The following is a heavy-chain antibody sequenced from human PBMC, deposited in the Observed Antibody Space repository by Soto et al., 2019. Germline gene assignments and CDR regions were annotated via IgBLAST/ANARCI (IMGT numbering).Heavy chain of an antibody. CDR1: GYTFSDYY. D-gene: IGHD5-12*01. Sequence: QVQLVQSGAEVKKPGASVTVSCKASGYTFSDYYLHWVRQAPGQGPEWMGRINPNSGDAKFAQKFQGRVTMTRDTSVRTAFMELNWLKSDDTAVYYCARESGGATATLDYYYFYMDVWGIGTTVTVSS. CDR2: INPNSGDA. V-gene: IGHV1-2*06. J-gene: IGHJ6*03. CDR3: ARESGGATATLDYYYFYMDV.